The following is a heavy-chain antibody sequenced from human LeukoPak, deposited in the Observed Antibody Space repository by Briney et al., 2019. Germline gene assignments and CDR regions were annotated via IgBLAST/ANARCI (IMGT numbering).Heavy chain of an antibody. CDR2: MFHCGGT. CDR3: ARLYSAAFRFFDS. Sequence: AETLSLTCTVSGGSISSYYGIWIREPPGKGLEWIAYMFHCGGTNYSPSLRGRVTISADPSQGQFSLTLSSVTAADSAVYYCARLYSAAFRFFDSWGQGTLVTVSS. D-gene: IGHD1-26*01. V-gene: IGHV4-59*08. J-gene: IGHJ4*02. CDR1: GGSISSYY.